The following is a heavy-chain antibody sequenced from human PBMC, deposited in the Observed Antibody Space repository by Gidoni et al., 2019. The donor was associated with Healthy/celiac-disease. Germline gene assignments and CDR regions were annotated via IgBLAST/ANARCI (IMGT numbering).Heavy chain of an antibody. J-gene: IGHJ6*03. CDR2: MSWEGGST. CDR3: AKEGAGGDMDV. Sequence: EVQLVESGGVVVQPGASLRLSCAASGFTFDDYTMHWVRKAPGKGLEWVARMSWEGGSTYKADCVKGRLTISREKSKNSLYLQMNRLRTEDTALYYGAKEGAGGDMDVWGKGTTVTVSS. CDR1: GFTFDDYT. D-gene: IGHD3-16*01. V-gene: IGHV3-43*01.